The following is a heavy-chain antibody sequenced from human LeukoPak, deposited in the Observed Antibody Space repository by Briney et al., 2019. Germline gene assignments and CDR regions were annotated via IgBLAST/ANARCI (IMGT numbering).Heavy chain of an antibody. CDR2: IWYDGSNK. J-gene: IGHJ4*02. CDR1: GFTFSSYG. D-gene: IGHD3-22*01. Sequence: PGGSLRLSCAASGFTFSSYGMHWVRHAPGKGLEWVAVIWYDGSNKYYADSVKGRFTISRDNSKNTLYLQMNSLRDEDTAVYYCARTYYYDSSGTDYWGQGTLVTVSS. CDR3: ARTYYYDSSGTDY. V-gene: IGHV3-33*01.